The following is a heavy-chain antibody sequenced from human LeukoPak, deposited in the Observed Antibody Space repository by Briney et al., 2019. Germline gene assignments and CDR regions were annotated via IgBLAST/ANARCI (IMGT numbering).Heavy chain of an antibody. CDR2: ISHSGST. V-gene: IGHV4-34*01. Sequence: SETLSLTCAVYGGSFSDCFWSWIRQPPGKGLEWIGEISHSGSTTYNPSLRSRVTISGDTSKKQFSLKLSSVTAADTAVYYCVTYYYGSSAPKRNYWGQGILVTVSS. D-gene: IGHD3-22*01. J-gene: IGHJ4*02. CDR1: GGSFSDCF. CDR3: VTYYYGSSAPKRNY.